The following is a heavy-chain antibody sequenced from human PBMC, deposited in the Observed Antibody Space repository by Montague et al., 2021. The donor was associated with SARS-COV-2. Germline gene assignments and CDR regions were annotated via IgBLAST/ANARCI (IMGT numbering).Heavy chain of an antibody. J-gene: IGHJ4*02. Sequence: SLRLSWSASGFTFSSYDINWVRQAPGKGLEWVSYISSSGSTIYYADSVKGRFTISRDNAKNSLYLLMNSLRAEDTAVYYCASRAPTRIVLMVYAIGGYFDYWGQGTLVTVSS. CDR3: ASRAPTRIVLMVYAIGGYFDY. D-gene: IGHD2-8*01. CDR2: ISSSGSTI. CDR1: GFTFSSYD. V-gene: IGHV3-48*03.